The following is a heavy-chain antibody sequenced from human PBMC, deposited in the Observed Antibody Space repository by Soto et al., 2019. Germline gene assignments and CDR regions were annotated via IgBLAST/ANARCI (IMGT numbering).Heavy chain of an antibody. J-gene: IGHJ4*02. CDR3: AHNKVSTSSYDY. D-gene: IGHD6-6*01. V-gene: IGHV2-5*02. Sequence: QITLKESCPTLVKPTQTLTLTCTFSGFSLSTSGVGVGWIRQPPGKALEWLVLIYWDDDKRYSPSLKNRLTITKDTSKNHVVLTITNMEPVDTATYYCAHNKVSTSSYDYWGQGTLVTVSS. CDR2: IYWDDDK. CDR1: GFSLSTSGVG.